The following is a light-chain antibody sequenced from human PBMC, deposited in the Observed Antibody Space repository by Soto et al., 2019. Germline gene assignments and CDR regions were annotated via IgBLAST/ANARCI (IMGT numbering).Light chain of an antibody. J-gene: IGKJ3*01. V-gene: IGKV1-9*01. Sequence: IQLTQSPSSLSASVGDRVTITCRASQGIASYLAWYQQKPGKAPKLLIYAASSLQSGVLSRFRGSGSGTDFTLTITSLQPEDFATYYCQQLTSYFTFGPGTKVDI. CDR3: QQLTSYFT. CDR2: AAS. CDR1: QGIASY.